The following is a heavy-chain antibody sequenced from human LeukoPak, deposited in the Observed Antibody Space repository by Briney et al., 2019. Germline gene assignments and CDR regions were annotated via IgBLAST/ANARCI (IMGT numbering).Heavy chain of an antibody. CDR1: GYTFTGYY. CDR2: INPNSGGT. Sequence: ASVKVSCKASGYTFTGYYMHWVRQAPGQGLEWMGWINPNSGGTNYAQKFQGRVTMTRDTSISTAYMELRSLRSDDTAVYYCARDRRFGELSRPRYYYYYMDVWGKGTTVTVSS. CDR3: ARDRRFGELSRPRYYYYYMDV. V-gene: IGHV1-2*02. J-gene: IGHJ6*03. D-gene: IGHD3-10*01.